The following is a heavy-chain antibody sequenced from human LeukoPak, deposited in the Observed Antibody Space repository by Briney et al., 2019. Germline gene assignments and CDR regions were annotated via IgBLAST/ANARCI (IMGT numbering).Heavy chain of an antibody. J-gene: IGHJ6*03. V-gene: IGHV1-2*02. CDR1: GYTFTGYY. CDR2: INPNSGGT. Sequence: ASVKVSCKASGYTFTGYYMHWVRQAPGQGLEWMGWINPNSGGTNYAQKFQGRVTMTRDTSISTAYMELSRLRSDDTAVYYCARAYQQDYYYYYYYMDVWAKGPRSPSP. CDR3: ARAYQQDYYYYYYYMDV. D-gene: IGHD2-2*01.